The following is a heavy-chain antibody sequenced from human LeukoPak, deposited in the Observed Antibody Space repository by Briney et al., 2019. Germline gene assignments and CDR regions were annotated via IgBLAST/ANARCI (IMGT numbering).Heavy chain of an antibody. Sequence: GASVEVSCKASGYTFTSYGISWVRQAPGQGLEWMGWISTHNGNTNYAQKFQGRVTMTTDTSTSTAYMELRSLRSDDTAVYYCAASSSADSSGYYYVVWGQGTLVTVSS. D-gene: IGHD3-22*01. V-gene: IGHV1-18*01. J-gene: IGHJ4*02. CDR3: AASSSADSSGYYYVV. CDR1: GYTFTSYG. CDR2: ISTHNGNT.